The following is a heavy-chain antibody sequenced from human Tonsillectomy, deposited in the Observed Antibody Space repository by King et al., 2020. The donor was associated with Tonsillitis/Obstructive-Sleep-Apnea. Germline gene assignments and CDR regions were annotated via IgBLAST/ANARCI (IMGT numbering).Heavy chain of an antibody. CDR1: GYSFSSYG. V-gene: IGHV1-18*01. Sequence: QLVQSGAEVKKPGASVKVSCRAYGYSFSSYGIIWVRQAPGQGLEWMGWISANNGNTNYAQKLQGRVSMTTDTYTSTAYMELRSLRSDDTAVYYCARVSAFAWELLPVDPWGQGTLVTVSS. J-gene: IGHJ5*02. D-gene: IGHD1-26*01. CDR2: ISANNGNT. CDR3: ARVSAFAWELLPVDP.